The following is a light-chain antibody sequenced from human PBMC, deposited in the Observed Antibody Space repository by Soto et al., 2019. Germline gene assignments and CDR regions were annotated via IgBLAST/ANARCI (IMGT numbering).Light chain of an antibody. Sequence: QSALTQPASVSGSPGQSITISCTGTSSDVGAYNYVSWFQQHPGKAPKLMIYDVSNRPSGVSNRFSGSKSGNAASLTISGLQAEDEAGYYCSSYTRNSTSYVFGTGTKLTVL. J-gene: IGLJ1*01. CDR2: DVS. CDR3: SSYTRNSTSYV. CDR1: SSDVGAYNY. V-gene: IGLV2-14*01.